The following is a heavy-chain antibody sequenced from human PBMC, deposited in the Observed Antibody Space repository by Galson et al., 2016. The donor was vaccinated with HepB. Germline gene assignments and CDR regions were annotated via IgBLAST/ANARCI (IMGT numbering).Heavy chain of an antibody. CDR2: ISSSISTI. CDR1: GFTFSSYS. CDR3: ARLRFSSSWSKDY. J-gene: IGHJ4*02. V-gene: IGHV3-48*04. D-gene: IGHD6-13*01. Sequence: SLRLSCAASGFTFSSYSMSWVRQAPGRGLEWVSYISSSISTIYYADSVKGRFTISRDNAKNSLFLQLNSLRAEDTAVYYCARLRFSSSWSKDYWGQGTLVAVSS.